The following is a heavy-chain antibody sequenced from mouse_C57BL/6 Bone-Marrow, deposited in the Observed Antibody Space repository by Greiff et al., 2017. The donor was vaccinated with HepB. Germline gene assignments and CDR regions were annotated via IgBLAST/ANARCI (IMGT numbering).Heavy chain of an antibody. CDR1: GYTFTSYW. CDR3: ARTIYYGNYYFDY. D-gene: IGHD2-1*01. J-gene: IGHJ2*01. CDR2: IHPDSGST. Sequence: VKLQQPGAELVKPGASVKLSCKASGYTFTSYWMHWVKQRPGQGLEWIGRIHPDSGSTNYNEKFKSKATLTVDTSSSTAYMQLSSLTSEDSAVYYSARTIYYGNYYFDYWGQGTTLTVSS. V-gene: IGHV1-64*01.